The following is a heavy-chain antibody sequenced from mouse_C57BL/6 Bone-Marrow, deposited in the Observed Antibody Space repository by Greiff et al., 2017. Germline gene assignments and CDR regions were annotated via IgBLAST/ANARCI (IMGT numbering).Heavy chain of an antibody. D-gene: IGHD1-1*01. CDR2: IYPGNSDT. J-gene: IGHJ4*01. CDR3: TRRFHYYGSSGDY. V-gene: IGHV1-5*01. Sequence: EVQLQQSGTVLARPGASVKMSCKTSGYTFTSYWMHWVKQRPGQGLEWIGAIYPGNSDTSYNQKFKGKVKLTAVTSASTAYMELSSLTNENSAVYYCTRRFHYYGSSGDYWGQGTSVTVSS. CDR1: GYTFTSYW.